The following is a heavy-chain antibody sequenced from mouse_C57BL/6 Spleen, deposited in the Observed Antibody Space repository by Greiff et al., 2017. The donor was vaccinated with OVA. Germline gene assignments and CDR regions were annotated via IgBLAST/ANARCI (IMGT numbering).Heavy chain of an antibody. CDR3: ARNPYYYGSSYFDY. Sequence: VKLMESGPGLVAPSQSLSITCTVSGFSLTSYAISWVRQPPGKGLEWLGVIWTGGGTNCNSALKSRLSISKDNSKSQVFLKMNSLQTDDTARYYCARNPYYYGSSYFDYWGQGTTLTVSS. D-gene: IGHD1-1*01. CDR2: IWTGGGT. V-gene: IGHV2-9-1*01. J-gene: IGHJ2*01. CDR1: GFSLTSYA.